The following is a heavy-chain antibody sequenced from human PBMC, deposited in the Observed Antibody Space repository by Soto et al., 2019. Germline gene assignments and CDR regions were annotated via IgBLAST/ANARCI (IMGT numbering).Heavy chain of an antibody. CDR2: IYWNDDD. CDR3: AHRPGGSGFRYYFDY. CDR1: GFSLTSSGVG. V-gene: IGHV2-5*01. D-gene: IGHD6-19*01. J-gene: IGHJ4*02. Sequence: QITLKESGPPLVKPTQTLTLTCSFSGFSLTSSGVGVGWFRQPPGKAPEWLGLIYWNDDDRYRASLHSRLTITKDTSKNQVVLTMTNMDPVDTATYYCAHRPGGSGFRYYFDYWGQGTLVTVSS.